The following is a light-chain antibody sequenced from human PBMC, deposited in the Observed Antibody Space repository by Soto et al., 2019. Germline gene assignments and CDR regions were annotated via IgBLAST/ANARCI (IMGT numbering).Light chain of an antibody. V-gene: IGLV2-14*01. J-gene: IGLJ1*01. CDR3: SSYTSSSTDV. CDR1: SSDVGGYDY. CDR2: EVS. Sequence: QFALTQPASVSGSPGQSITISCTGTSSDVGGYDYVSWYQHHPGKAPKLTIYEVSNRPSGVSNRFSGSKSGNTASLTISGLQAEDEAEYYCSSYTSSSTDVFGTGTKLTVL.